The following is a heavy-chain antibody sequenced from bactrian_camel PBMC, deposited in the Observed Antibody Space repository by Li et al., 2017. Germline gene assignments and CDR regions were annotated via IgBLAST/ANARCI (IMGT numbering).Heavy chain of an antibody. CDR1: EDIWSNYC. Sequence: HVQLVESGGGSVQAGGSLKLSCVASEDIWSNYCMGWFRQAPGKERESVARIGSGGTIFYASSVKGRFPISQDTSKNNLYLEMSGLDVSDTAVYYCGAGRYRSLSYITIWGQGTQVTVSS. CDR2: IGSGGTI. V-gene: IGHV3S57*01. CDR3: GAGRYRSLSYITI. J-gene: IGHJ4*01. D-gene: IGHD6*01.